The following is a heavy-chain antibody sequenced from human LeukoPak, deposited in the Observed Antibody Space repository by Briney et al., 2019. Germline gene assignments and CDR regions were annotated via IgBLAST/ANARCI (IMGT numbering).Heavy chain of an antibody. CDR2: ISSTSTYI. CDR1: GFTFSDYS. Sequence: GGSLRLSCAASGFTFSDYSMNWVRQAPGKGLDWVSSISSTSTYILYADSVKGRFTISRGNARNSLYLQMNSLRAEDTAVYYCARFETVAAKPLEYWGQGTLVTVSS. CDR3: ARFETVAAKPLEY. D-gene: IGHD6-19*01. V-gene: IGHV3-21*01. J-gene: IGHJ4*02.